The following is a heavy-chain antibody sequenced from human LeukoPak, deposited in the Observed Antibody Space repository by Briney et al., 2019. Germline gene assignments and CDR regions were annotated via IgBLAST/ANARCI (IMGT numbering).Heavy chain of an antibody. D-gene: IGHD2-2*01. CDR2: INQDASAK. CDR3: ATSSAAPANM. Sequence: PGGSLRLSCAVSGFTLSTYWMSWVRQAPGKGLEWVANINQDASAKYYVDSVKGRFTISRDNAKNSLYLQMNSLRAGDTGVYYCATSSAAPANMWGQGTLVTVSS. J-gene: IGHJ4*02. CDR1: GFTLSTYW. V-gene: IGHV3-7*01.